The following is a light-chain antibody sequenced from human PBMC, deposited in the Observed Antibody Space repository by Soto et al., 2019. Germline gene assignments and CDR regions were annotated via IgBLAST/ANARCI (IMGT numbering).Light chain of an antibody. Sequence: QSVLTQPPSVSGSPGQSATISCTGTSTDFVSYNRVSWYQQPPGTAPKLIIYEASNRPSGVPDRFSGSKSGNTASLTISGLQAADEADYYCCSFAGNYIYVSGTGTKVTVL. CDR3: CSFAGNYIYV. J-gene: IGLJ1*01. CDR2: EAS. V-gene: IGLV2-18*02. CDR1: STDFVSYNR.